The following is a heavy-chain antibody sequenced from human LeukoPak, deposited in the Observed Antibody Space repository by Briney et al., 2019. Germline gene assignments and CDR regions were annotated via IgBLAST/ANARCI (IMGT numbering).Heavy chain of an antibody. CDR2: ISGSGGST. D-gene: IGHD3-22*01. Sequence: PGGSLRVSCAASGFTFSSYAMSWVRQAPGKGLEWVSTISGSGGSTYYADSVKGRFTISRDNAKNSLYLQMNSLRAEDTAVYYCARDFDHDSSLHGFDYWGQGTLVTVSS. CDR1: GFTFSSYA. CDR3: ARDFDHDSSLHGFDY. J-gene: IGHJ4*02. V-gene: IGHV3-23*01.